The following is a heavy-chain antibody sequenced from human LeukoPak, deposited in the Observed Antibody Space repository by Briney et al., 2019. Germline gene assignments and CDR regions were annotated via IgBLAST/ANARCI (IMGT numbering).Heavy chain of an antibody. CDR1: GYSISSGYY. V-gene: IGHV4-38-2*01. CDR3: ARLDRGFDP. CDR2: IYHSGST. D-gene: IGHD1-14*01. Sequence: SETLSLTCAVSGYSISSGYYWAWIRQPPGQGLEWIVCIYHSGSTYYNPSLKSRVTISVDTSKNQFSLELSAGTAADTAVYYYARLDRGFDPWGQGTLVTVSS. J-gene: IGHJ5*02.